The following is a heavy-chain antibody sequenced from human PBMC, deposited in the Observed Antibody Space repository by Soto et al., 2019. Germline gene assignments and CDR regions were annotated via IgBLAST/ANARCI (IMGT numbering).Heavy chain of an antibody. Sequence: GGSLRLSCTAAGFTFSSYAMSCVRQAPGKGLEWVSAISGSGGSTYYADSVKGRFTISRDNSKNTLYLQMNSLRAEDTAVYYCAKDASGRHSSGLNWFDPWGQGTLVTVSS. J-gene: IGHJ5*02. V-gene: IGHV3-23*01. D-gene: IGHD6-25*01. CDR1: GFTFSSYA. CDR2: ISGSGGST. CDR3: AKDASGRHSSGLNWFDP.